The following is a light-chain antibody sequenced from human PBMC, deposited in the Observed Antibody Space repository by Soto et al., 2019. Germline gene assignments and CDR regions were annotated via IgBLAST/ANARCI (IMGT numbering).Light chain of an antibody. CDR1: QSISIS. J-gene: IGKJ4*01. V-gene: IGKV3-15*01. CDR3: QQYNNWPALT. Sequence: EIVMTQSPATLSVSPGERATLSCRASQSISISLAWYQQKPGQAPRLLIYGASTRATGIPARFSGSGSGTDFTLTISSLQSEDFALYYCQQYNNWPALTFGGGTKVEIK. CDR2: GAS.